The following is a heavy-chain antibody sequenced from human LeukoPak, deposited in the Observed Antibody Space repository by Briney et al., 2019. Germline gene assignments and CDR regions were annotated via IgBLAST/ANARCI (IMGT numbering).Heavy chain of an antibody. CDR1: GFTVSSNY. Sequence: GGSLRPSCAASGFTVSSNYMSWVRQAPGKGLEWVSVIYSGGSTYYADSVRGRFTISRDNSKNTLYLQMNSLRAEDTAVYYCARDIGFDYWGQGTLVTVSS. CDR2: IYSGGST. D-gene: IGHD3-10*01. CDR3: ARDIGFDY. V-gene: IGHV3-53*01. J-gene: IGHJ4*02.